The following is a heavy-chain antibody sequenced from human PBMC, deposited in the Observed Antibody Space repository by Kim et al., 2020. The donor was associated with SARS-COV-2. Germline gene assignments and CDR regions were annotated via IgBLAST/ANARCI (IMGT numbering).Heavy chain of an antibody. CDR1: GYTFTSYD. CDR2: MNPNSGNT. V-gene: IGHV1-8*01. J-gene: IGHJ6*03. CDR3: ARGVVPAAMIYYYYMDV. D-gene: IGHD2-2*01. Sequence: ASVKVSCKASGYTFTSYDINWVRQATGRGLEWMGWMNPNSGNTGYAQKFQGRVTMTRNTSISTAYMELSSLRSEDTAVYYCARGVVPAAMIYYYYMDVWGKGTTVTVSS.